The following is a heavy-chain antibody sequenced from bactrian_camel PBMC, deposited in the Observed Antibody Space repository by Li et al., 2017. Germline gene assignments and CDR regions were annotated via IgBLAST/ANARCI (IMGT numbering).Heavy chain of an antibody. CDR2: IDSDGST. CDR3: AKEDPDAGRAV. J-gene: IGHJ4*01. CDR1: GHTTNNYC. D-gene: IGHD6*01. Sequence: QLVESGGGSVQSGGSLKLSYTASGHTTNNYCMGWFRQAPGKEREGVAAIDSDGSTHYAASVKGRFTLSRDDAKNELYLQLNSLKTEDTAMYYCAKEDPDAGRAVWGQGTQVTVS. V-gene: IGHV3S1*01.